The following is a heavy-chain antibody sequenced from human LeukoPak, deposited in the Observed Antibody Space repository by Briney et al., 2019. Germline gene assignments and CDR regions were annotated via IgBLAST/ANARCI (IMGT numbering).Heavy chain of an antibody. CDR3: ARRHSSGSN. V-gene: IGHV3-23*01. J-gene: IGHJ4*02. Sequence: GSLRLSCAVSGITLSNYGMSWVRQAPGRGLEWVAGISDSGGSTTYADSVKGRFTISRDSSKNTVYLQMNSLRVEDTAVYYCARRHSSGSNWGQGTLVTVSS. D-gene: IGHD6-19*01. CDR1: GITLSNYG. CDR2: ISDSGGST.